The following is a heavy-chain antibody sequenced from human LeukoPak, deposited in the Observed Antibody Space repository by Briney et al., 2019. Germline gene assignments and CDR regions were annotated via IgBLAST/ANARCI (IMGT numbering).Heavy chain of an antibody. V-gene: IGHV3-11*04. CDR1: GFTFSDYY. J-gene: IGHJ4*02. CDR3: ARVRGSYSVDY. CDR2: ISNTGSTT. D-gene: IGHD1-26*01. Sequence: GGSLRLSCAASGFTFSDYYMSWIRQAPGKGLEWVSYISNTGSTTQYADSVKGRFTISRDNAKNSLHLQMNSLRAEDMAVYYCARVRGSYSVDYWGQGTLVTVSS.